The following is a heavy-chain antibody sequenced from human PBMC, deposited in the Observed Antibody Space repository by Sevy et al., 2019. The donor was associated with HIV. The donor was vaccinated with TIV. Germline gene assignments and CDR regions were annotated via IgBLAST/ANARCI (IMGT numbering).Heavy chain of an antibody. D-gene: IGHD2-15*01. CDR2: ISGRGGST. V-gene: IGHV3-23*01. CDR3: AKAPPGHCSGSSCPRAYYYYGMDV. Sequence: GGSLRLSCAASGFTFSSYAMNWVRQAPGKGLEWVSAISGRGGSTYYADSVEGRFTMSRDISKNTLYLQMNSLRAEDTAVYYCAKAPPGHCSGSSCPRAYYYYGMDVWGQGTTVTVSS. J-gene: IGHJ6*02. CDR1: GFTFSSYA.